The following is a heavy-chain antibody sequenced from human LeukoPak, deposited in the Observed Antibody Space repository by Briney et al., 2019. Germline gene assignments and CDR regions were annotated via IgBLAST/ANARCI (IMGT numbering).Heavy chain of an antibody. J-gene: IGHJ6*04. V-gene: IGHV3-72*01. CDR2: ITTKAKSFTT. CDR1: GFKFSDHY. Sequence: SGGSMRLSCAASGFKFSDHYMDWVRQAPGRGREWVGRITTKAKSFTTGYAASVKGRFTLSRDDSKTSLYLQMNSLKTEDTAVYYCASLRRHCSTSSRPGVWGKGTTVTVSS. CDR3: ASLRRHCSTSSRPGV. D-gene: IGHD2-2*01.